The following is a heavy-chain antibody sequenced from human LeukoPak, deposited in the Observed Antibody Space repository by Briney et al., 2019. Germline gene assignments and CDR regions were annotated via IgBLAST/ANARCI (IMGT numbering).Heavy chain of an antibody. CDR2: ISSSSSYI. V-gene: IGHV3-21*01. CDR3: ARDLAGYCSGGSCYTYYYYYYMDV. J-gene: IGHJ6*03. Sequence: GGSLRLSCAASGFTFSSYSMNWVRQAPGKGLEWVSSISSSSSYIYYADSVKGRFTISRDNAKNSLYLQMNRLRAEDTAVYYCARDLAGYCSGGSCYTYYYYYYMDVWGKGTTVTVSS. CDR1: GFTFSSYS. D-gene: IGHD2-15*01.